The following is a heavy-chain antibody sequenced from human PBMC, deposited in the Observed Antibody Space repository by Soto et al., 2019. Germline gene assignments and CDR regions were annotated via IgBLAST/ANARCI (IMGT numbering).Heavy chain of an antibody. J-gene: IGHJ4*02. V-gene: IGHV4-31*03. CDR3: ARARFQVLYGELYFDS. CDR2: IYHSGNT. D-gene: IGHD2-2*02. Sequence: PSETLSLTCTVSGGSITTGGSYWSWIRQHPGKGLEWIGNIYHSGNTYYNPSLKSRFTISVDTSKNHFSLMVDSVTAAETAVYYCARARFQVLYGELYFDSWGQGTLVTVSS. CDR1: GGSITTGGSY.